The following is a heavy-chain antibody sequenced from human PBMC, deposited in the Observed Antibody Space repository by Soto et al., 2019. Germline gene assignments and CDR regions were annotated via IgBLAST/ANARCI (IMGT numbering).Heavy chain of an antibody. D-gene: IGHD3-10*01. Sequence: SETLSLTCTVSGGSISSYYWSWIRQPPGKGLEWIGYIYYSGSTNYNPSLKSRVTISVDTSKNQFSLKLSSVTAADTAVYYCARHFGDGYYSYMDVWGKEYTVTVSS. V-gene: IGHV4-59*08. CDR2: IYYSGST. J-gene: IGHJ6*03. CDR3: ARHFGDGYYSYMDV. CDR1: GGSISSYY.